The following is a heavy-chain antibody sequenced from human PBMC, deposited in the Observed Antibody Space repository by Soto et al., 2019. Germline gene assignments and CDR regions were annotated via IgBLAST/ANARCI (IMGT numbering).Heavy chain of an antibody. CDR3: ARALEQWLVRTLDF. V-gene: IGHV1-18*01. CDR2: ISAYNGNT. Sequence: ASVKVSCKASGYTFTSYCISWVRQAPGQGLEWMGWISAYNGNTNYAQKLQGRVTMTTDTSTSTAYMELRSLRSDDTAVYYCARALEQWLVRTLDFWGQGTLVSVSS. D-gene: IGHD6-19*01. J-gene: IGHJ4*02. CDR1: GYTFTSYC.